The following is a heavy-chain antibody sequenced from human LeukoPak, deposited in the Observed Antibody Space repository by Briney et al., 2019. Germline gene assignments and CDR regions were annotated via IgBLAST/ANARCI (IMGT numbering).Heavy chain of an antibody. D-gene: IGHD4-17*01. V-gene: IGHV4-34*01. CDR3: ARGRGDGDYASGRPFDY. J-gene: IGHJ4*02. Sequence: PSETLSLTCGVYGGSFSGYHWTWIRLRPGKGLEWIGDINHSGSTHYNPSLKSRVTISVDTSNNQFSLKLHSVTAADTAVYYCARGRGDGDYASGRPFDYWGQGTLVTVSS. CDR1: GGSFSGYH. CDR2: INHSGST.